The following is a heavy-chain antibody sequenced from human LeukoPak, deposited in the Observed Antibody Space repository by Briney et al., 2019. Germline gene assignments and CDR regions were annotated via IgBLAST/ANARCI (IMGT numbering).Heavy chain of an antibody. V-gene: IGHV3-23*01. CDR3: AKKGGITMTNSDDY. Sequence: PGGSLRLSCAASGFTVSGNYMSWVRQAPGKGLEWVSGTSGSGGISYYADSVKGRFTISRDNSKNTLYLHMNSLRVEDTAVYYCAKKGGITMTNSDDYWGQGTLVTVSS. D-gene: IGHD4-17*01. CDR2: TSGSGGIS. J-gene: IGHJ4*02. CDR1: GFTVSGNY.